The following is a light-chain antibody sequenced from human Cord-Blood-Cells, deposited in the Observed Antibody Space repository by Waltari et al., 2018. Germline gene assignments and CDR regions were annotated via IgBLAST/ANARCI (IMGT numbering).Light chain of an antibody. Sequence: QSALTQPASVSGSPGQSITISCTGTSSDVGGYNYVSCYQQHPGKAPKRMIYDVSNRPSGVSNRFSGSKSGNTASLTISGLQAEDEADYYCSSYTSSSTRVFGGGTKLTVL. CDR1: SSDVGGYNY. J-gene: IGLJ3*02. CDR3: SSYTSSSTRV. CDR2: DVS. V-gene: IGLV2-14*01.